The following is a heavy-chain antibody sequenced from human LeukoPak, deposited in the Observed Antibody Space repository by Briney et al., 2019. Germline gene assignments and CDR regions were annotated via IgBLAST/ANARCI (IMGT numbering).Heavy chain of an antibody. D-gene: IGHD2-21*01. V-gene: IGHV3-30*02. Sequence: GGSMRLSCAASGFTFSSYGMHWVRQAPSKGLEWVAFIRYDGSNKYYADSVKGRFTISRDNSKNTLYLQMNSLRAEDTAVYYCAKVNVNVVVSAYFDYWGQGTLVTVSS. CDR3: AKVNVNVVVSAYFDY. J-gene: IGHJ4*02. CDR1: GFTFSSYG. CDR2: IRYDGSNK.